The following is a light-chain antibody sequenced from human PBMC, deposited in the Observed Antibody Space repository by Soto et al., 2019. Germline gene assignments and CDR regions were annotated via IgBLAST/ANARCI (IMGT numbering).Light chain of an antibody. V-gene: IGKV1-39*01. CDR2: AAS. J-gene: IGKJ3*01. CDR1: QGIAIW. CDR3: PQLYSPPPP. Sequence: IQMTQSLSTLSASVGDRVTITCRASQGIAIWLSWYQQKPGKAPKLMIYAASTVQRGVPSGFIGCGSGPDSPLTICILQPQDFAPSYSPQLYSPPPPFAHATTLDI.